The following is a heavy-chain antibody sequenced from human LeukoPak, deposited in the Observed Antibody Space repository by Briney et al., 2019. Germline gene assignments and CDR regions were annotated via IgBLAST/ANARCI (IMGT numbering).Heavy chain of an antibody. D-gene: IGHD4-11*01. CDR3: ARLTIVVPSFGADV. Sequence: SETLSLTCNVSGDSISYYYWGWIRQPPGKGLEWIGYIYYSGSTYTNYNPSLKSRVNISVDASKNLFSLNLSSVTGADTAMYYCARLTIVVPSFGADVWGPGTTVTVSS. CDR2: IYYSGSTYT. V-gene: IGHV4-59*08. J-gene: IGHJ6*02. CDR1: GDSISYYY.